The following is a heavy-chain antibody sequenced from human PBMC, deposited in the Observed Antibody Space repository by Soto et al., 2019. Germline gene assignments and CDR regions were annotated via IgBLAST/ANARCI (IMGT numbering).Heavy chain of an antibody. V-gene: IGHV4-59*12. CDR1: GGSISSYY. J-gene: IGHJ6*02. CDR2: IYYSGST. D-gene: IGHD3-10*01. CDR3: AREGSVYGMDV. Sequence: SETLSLTCTVSGGSISSYYWSWIRQPPGKGLEWIGYIYYSGSTNYNPSLKSRVTISVDTSKNQFSLQLNSVTPEDTAVYYCAREGSVYGMDVWGQGTTVTVSS.